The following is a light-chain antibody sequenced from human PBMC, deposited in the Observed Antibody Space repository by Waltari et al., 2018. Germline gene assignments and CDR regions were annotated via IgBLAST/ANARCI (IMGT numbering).Light chain of an antibody. CDR1: SSDVGTHNY. CDR2: DLT. Sequence: QSALIQPRSVSGSPGQSVTISCTGTSSDVGTHNYVSWYQQYPGKAPKFMIYDLTKRPSGVPDRFSGSKSGNTASLTISGLQAEDEADYYCCSYAGSYTWVFGGGTKLTVL. CDR3: CSYAGSYTWV. V-gene: IGLV2-11*01. J-gene: IGLJ3*02.